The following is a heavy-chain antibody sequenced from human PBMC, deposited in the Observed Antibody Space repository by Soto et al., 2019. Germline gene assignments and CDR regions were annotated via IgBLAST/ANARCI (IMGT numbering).Heavy chain of an antibody. V-gene: IGHV5-51*01. CDR3: AKRSGSRAFET. CDR2: IYPRDSDV. D-gene: IGHD3-3*01. CDR1: GYNFATHW. J-gene: IGHJ5*02. Sequence: GESLKISCKASGYNFATHWIGWVRQMPGKGLEWMGNIYPRDSDVRYSPSFEGQVTISADKSINTAYLQWNSLKPSDTAMYFCAKRSGSRAFETWGQGTLVTVSS.